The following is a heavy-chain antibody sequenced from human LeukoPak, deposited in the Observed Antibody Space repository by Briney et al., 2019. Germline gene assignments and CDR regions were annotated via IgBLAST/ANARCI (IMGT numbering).Heavy chain of an antibody. J-gene: IGHJ4*02. CDR2: ISYSGNT. D-gene: IGHD5-18*01. V-gene: IGHV4-31*03. CDR1: GGSISSGDYY. CDR3: ARDLGYGRGFDY. Sequence: SQTLSLPCTVSGGSISSGDYYWGWIRQHPGKGLEWIGYISYSGNTYYNPSLQSRVTISVDTSKTQFSLKLSSVTAADTAVDYCARDLGYGRGFDYWGQGSLVTVSS.